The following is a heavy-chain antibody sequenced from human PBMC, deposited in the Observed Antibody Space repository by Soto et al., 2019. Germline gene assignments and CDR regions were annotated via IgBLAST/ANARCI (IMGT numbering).Heavy chain of an antibody. CDR3: AKDRVEETTEDPGFDY. D-gene: IGHD4-17*01. J-gene: IGHJ4*02. V-gene: IGHV3-23*01. CDR1: GFTFSSYA. Sequence: EVQLLESGGGLVQPGGSLRLSCAASGFTFSSYAMSWVRQAPGKGLEWVSASSGSARSTYYADSVKGRFTISRDNSKNTLYLQMNSLRAEDTAVYYCAKDRVEETTEDPGFDYWGQGTLVTVSS. CDR2: SSGSARST.